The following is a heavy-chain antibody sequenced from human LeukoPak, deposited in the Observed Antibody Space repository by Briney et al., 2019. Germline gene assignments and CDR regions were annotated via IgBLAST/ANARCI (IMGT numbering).Heavy chain of an antibody. CDR3: ARVTRWAGLDF. CDR2: IYYSGST. J-gene: IGHJ4*02. D-gene: IGHD2-21*02. CDR1: GGSISSGDKY. V-gene: IGHV4-30-4*01. Sequence: ASETLSLTCNVSGGSISSGDKYWRWIRQPPGKGLEWIGYIYYSGSTYYNPSLKSRLTISVDTSENQFSLHLTSVTAADTAVYFCARVTRWAGLDFWGQGTLVTVSS.